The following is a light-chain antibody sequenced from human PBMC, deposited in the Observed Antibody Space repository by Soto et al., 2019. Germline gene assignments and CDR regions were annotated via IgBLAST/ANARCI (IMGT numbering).Light chain of an antibody. V-gene: IGKV3-20*01. CDR2: GAS. CDR3: QQYGSSWWT. J-gene: IGKJ2*02. Sequence: EIVLTQSPGTLSLSPGERATLSCRASQSVSSSYLAWYQQKPGQAPRLLIYGASSRDTGIPDRFSGSGSGTDFTLTISRLEPEDFAVYYCQQYGSSWWTFGEGTKLEIK. CDR1: QSVSSSY.